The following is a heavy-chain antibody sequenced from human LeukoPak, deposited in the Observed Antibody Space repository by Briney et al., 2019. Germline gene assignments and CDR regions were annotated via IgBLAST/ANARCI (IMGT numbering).Heavy chain of an antibody. CDR1: GGTFSSYS. CDR2: IIPIFGTS. V-gene: IGHV1-69*06. CDR3: ARVAAEVVGVPGAIGFGWLRRDYYYMDV. J-gene: IGHJ6*03. Sequence: SVKVSCKASGGTFSSYSISWLRQAPGQGLEWMGEIIPIFGTSKYAQKFQGRVTITADKSTSTAYMELSSLTSEDTAVYYCARVAAEVVGVPGAIGFGWLRRDYYYMDVWGKGTTVTVSS. D-gene: IGHD2-2*02.